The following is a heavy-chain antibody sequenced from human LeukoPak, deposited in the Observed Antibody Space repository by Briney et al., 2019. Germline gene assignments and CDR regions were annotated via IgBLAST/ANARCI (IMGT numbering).Heavy chain of an antibody. V-gene: IGHV3-11*01. CDR2: ISSSGSTI. J-gene: IGHJ4*02. CDR3: ARVAIKDIVVVVAAQDY. D-gene: IGHD2-15*01. Sequence: GGSLRLSCAASGFTFSDYYMSWIRQAPGKGLEWASYISSSGSTIYYADSVKGRFTISRDNAKNSLYLQMNSLRAEDTAVYYCARVAIKDIVVVVAAQDYWGQGTLVAVSS. CDR1: GFTFSDYY.